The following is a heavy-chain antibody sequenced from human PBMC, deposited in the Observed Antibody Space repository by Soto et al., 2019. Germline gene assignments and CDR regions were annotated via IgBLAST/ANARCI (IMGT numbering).Heavy chain of an antibody. J-gene: IGHJ2*01. CDR2: TYYRSKWYN. CDR1: GDSVSSNSAA. D-gene: IGHD6-19*01. Sequence: SQTLSLTCAISGDSVSSNSAAWNWIRQSPSRGLEWLGRTYYRSKWYNDYAVSVKSRITINPDTSKNQFSLQLNSVTPEDTAVYYCARVAVAGTPSHWYFDLLGRGTLVTVSS. V-gene: IGHV6-1*01. CDR3: ARVAVAGTPSHWYFDL.